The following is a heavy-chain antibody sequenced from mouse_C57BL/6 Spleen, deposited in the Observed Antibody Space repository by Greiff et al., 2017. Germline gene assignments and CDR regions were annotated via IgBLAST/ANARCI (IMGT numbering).Heavy chain of an antibody. CDR2: IDPETGGT. D-gene: IGHD2-3*01. Sequence: QVQLQQPGAELVRPGASVTLSCKASGYTFTDYEMHWVKQTPVHGLEWIGAIDPETGGTAYNQKFKGKAILTADKSSSTAYMELRSLTSEYSAVXYCTKEMVKRYFDVWGTGTTGTVSS. CDR1: GYTFTDYE. J-gene: IGHJ1*03. CDR3: TKEMVKRYFDV. V-gene: IGHV1-15*01.